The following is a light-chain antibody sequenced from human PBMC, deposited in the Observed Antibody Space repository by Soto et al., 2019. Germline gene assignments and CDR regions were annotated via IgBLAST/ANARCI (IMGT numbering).Light chain of an antibody. V-gene: IGKV1-16*02. CDR3: QQYNSYPVS. CDR2: AAS. Sequence: DIQMTQSPSSLSASVGDRVTITCRASQDISNHLAWFQQKPGKAPKSLISAASSLQSGVPSKFIGSGSGTDFTLTISSLQPEDFATYYCQQYNSYPVSFGGGTKVEIK. J-gene: IGKJ4*01. CDR1: QDISNH.